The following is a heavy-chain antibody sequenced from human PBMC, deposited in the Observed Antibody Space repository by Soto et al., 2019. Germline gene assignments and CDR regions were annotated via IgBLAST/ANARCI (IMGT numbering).Heavy chain of an antibody. CDR3: AKVSGYDYYYGMDV. V-gene: IGHV3-43*01. Sequence: GGSLRLSCAASGFTFDDYTMHWVHQAPGKGLEWVSLISWDGGSTYYADSVKGRFTISRDNSKNSLYLQMNSLRTEDTALYYCAKVSGYDYYYGMDVWGQGTTVTVSS. CDR2: ISWDGGST. CDR1: GFTFDDYT. D-gene: IGHD5-12*01. J-gene: IGHJ6*02.